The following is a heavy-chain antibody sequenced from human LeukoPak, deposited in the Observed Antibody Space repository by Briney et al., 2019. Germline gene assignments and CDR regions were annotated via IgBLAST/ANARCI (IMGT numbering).Heavy chain of an antibody. CDR1: GGSFSGYY. V-gene: IGHV4-34*01. D-gene: IGHD1-1*01. CDR2: INHIGST. Sequence: PSETLSLTCAVYGGSFSGYYWSWIRQPPRKGLHWIGEINHIGSTNYNQSLKSRVTISVDTSKHQFSLKLSSVTAADTAVYYCAIQLERLYLYAFDIWGQGTMVTVSS. J-gene: IGHJ3*02. CDR3: AIQLERLYLYAFDI.